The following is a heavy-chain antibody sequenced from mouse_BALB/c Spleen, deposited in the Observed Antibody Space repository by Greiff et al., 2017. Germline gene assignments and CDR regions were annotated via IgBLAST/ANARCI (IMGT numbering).Heavy chain of an antibody. CDR3: ARVDDYDTWFAY. CDR1: GYSFTSDYA. J-gene: IGHJ3*01. Sequence: EVKLVESGPGLVKHSQSLSLTCTVTGYSFTSDYAWNWIRQLPGNKLEWMGYISYSGSTSYNPSLKSRISITQDTSKNQSFLQLNSVTTEDTAKYCGARVDDYDTWFAYWGQGTLVTVSA. D-gene: IGHD2-4*01. CDR2: ISYSGST. V-gene: IGHV3-2*02.